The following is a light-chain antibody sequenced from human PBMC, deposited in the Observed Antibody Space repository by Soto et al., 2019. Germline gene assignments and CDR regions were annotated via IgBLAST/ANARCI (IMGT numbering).Light chain of an antibody. Sequence: QSALTQPASVSGSPGQSITISCTGTSSDVGDYNYVSWYQQHPGKAPKLMIYDVTNRPSGVSNRFSGSKSGNTASLTISGLQAEDEADYYCSSYSITSTRVDVVFGRGTKLTVL. CDR2: DVT. CDR3: SSYSITSTRVDVV. J-gene: IGLJ2*01. CDR1: SSDVGDYNY. V-gene: IGLV2-14*01.